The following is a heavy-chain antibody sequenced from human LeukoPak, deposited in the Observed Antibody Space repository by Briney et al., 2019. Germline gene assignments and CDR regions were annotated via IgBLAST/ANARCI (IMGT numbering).Heavy chain of an antibody. CDR1: GYTFTSYY. D-gene: IGHD3-3*01. V-gene: IGHV1-46*01. J-gene: IGHJ6*02. CDR2: INPSGGST. Sequence: EASVTVSCTASGYTFTSYYMHWVRQAPGQGLEWMGIINPSGGSTSYAQKFQGRVTMTRDTSTSTVYMELSSLRSEDTAVYYCARNRAPYYDFWSGNYYYGMDVWGQGTTVTVSS. CDR3: ARNRAPYYDFWSGNYYYGMDV.